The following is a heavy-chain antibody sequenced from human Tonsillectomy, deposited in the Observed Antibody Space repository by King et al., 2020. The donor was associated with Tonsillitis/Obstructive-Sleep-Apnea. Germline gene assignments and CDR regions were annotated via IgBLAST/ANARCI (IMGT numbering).Heavy chain of an antibody. D-gene: IGHD6-6*01. V-gene: IGHV1-2*06. CDR2: INPNSGGT. CDR1: GYTFTGHY. CDR3: AREGDRSSSSKAFDI. Sequence: QLVQSGAEVKKPGASVKVSCKASGYTFTGHYMHWVRQSPGQGLEWMGRINPNSGGTNYAQKFQGRVTMTRDTSISTAYMERSRLRSDDTAVYYCAREGDRSSSSKAFDIWGQGTMVTVSS. J-gene: IGHJ3*02.